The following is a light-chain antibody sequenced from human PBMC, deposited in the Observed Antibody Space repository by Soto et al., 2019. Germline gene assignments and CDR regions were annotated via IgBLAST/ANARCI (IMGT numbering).Light chain of an antibody. J-gene: IGLJ2*01. CDR1: SSNIGSNY. Sequence: QSVLTQPPSASGTPGQRVTISCSGSSSNIGSNYVYWYQQVPGTAPRLLMYRASQRPSGVPDRFSGSKSGTSASLAISGLRSEDEADYYCAAWDDTLKGLVFGGGTKVTV. V-gene: IGLV1-47*01. CDR2: RAS. CDR3: AAWDDTLKGLV.